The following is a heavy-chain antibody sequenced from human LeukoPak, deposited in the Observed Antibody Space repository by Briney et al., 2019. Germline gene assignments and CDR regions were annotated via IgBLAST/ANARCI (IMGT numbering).Heavy chain of an antibody. CDR3: ARYDDILTGVWLNYYYYGMDV. CDR1: GYTFTGYY. Sequence: GASVKVSCKASGYTFTGYYMHWVRQAPGQALEWMGWINPNSGGTNYAQKFQGRVTMTRDTSISTAYMELSRLRSDDTAVYYCARYDDILTGVWLNYYYYGMDVWGQGTTVTVSS. CDR2: INPNSGGT. D-gene: IGHD3-9*01. J-gene: IGHJ6*02. V-gene: IGHV1-2*02.